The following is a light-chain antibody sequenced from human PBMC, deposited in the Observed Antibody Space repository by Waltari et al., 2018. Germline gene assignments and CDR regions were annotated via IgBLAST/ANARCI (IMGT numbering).Light chain of an antibody. CDR1: QSVRIF. Sequence: IVLTQSPGTLSLSPGERATLSCRASQSVRIFLAWYQQKPGQPPRLLIYHASSRAAGIPDRFSGSGSGTDFSLTISRLEPEDFAVYYCQKYESLPATFGQGTKVEIK. CDR2: HAS. CDR3: QKYESLPAT. J-gene: IGKJ1*01. V-gene: IGKV3-20*01.